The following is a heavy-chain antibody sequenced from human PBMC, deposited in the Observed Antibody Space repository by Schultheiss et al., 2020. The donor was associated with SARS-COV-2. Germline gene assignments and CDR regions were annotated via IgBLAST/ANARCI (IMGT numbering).Heavy chain of an antibody. CDR2: IYHSGST. CDR3: ARDRRERHVYGMDV. Sequence: SQTLSLTCAVSGASITSGGYSWSWIRQPPGKGLEWIGYIYHSGSTNYNPSLKSRVTISVDTSKNQFSLKLSSVTAADTAVYYCARDRRERHVYGMDVWGQGTTVTVAS. V-gene: IGHV4-30-2*01. J-gene: IGHJ6*02. D-gene: IGHD1-26*01. CDR1: GASITSGGYS.